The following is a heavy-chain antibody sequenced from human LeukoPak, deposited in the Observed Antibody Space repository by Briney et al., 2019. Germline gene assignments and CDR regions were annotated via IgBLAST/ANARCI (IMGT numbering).Heavy chain of an antibody. D-gene: IGHD1-1*01. CDR3: ARRRARYVSEPGTIVDY. V-gene: IGHV4-39*01. CDR2: IYYSGST. Sequence: SETLSLTCTVSGGSISSSSYYWGWVRQPPGKGLEWIGSIYYSGSTYYNPSLKSRVTISVDTSKNQSSLKLSSVTAADTAVYYWARRRARYVSEPGTIVDYGGQGTLTTFS. CDR1: GGSISSSSYY. J-gene: IGHJ4*02.